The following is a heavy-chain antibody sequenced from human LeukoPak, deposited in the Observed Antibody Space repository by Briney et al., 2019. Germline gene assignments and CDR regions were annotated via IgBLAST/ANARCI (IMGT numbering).Heavy chain of an antibody. V-gene: IGHV4-4*07. CDR3: ARVTGYMIEDYFDY. CDR2: IYTSGST. CDR1: GGSISNKY. Sequence: SETLSLTCTVSGGSISNKYWSWIRQPAGKGLEWIGRIYTSGSTNYNPSLKSRVTISVDTSKNQFSLRLSSVTAADTAVYYCARVTGYMIEDYFDYWGQGTLVTVSS. D-gene: IGHD3-22*01. J-gene: IGHJ4*02.